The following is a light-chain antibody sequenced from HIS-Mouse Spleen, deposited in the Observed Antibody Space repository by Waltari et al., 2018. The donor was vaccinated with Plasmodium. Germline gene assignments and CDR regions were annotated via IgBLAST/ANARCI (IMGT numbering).Light chain of an antibody. CDR2: DVI. CDR3: SSYTSSSTHVV. CDR1: SSDVGGYNY. J-gene: IGLJ2*01. Sequence: QSALTQPASVSGSPGQSITISCTGTSSDVGGYNYVSWYHKHPGKAPKPMIYDVINRPSGVSNSCSGSKSGNRASLTIAGLQAEDEADYYCSSYTSSSTHVVVGGGTKLTVL. V-gene: IGLV2-14*03.